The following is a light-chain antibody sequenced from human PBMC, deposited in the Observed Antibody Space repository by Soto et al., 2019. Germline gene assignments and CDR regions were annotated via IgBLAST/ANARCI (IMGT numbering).Light chain of an antibody. Sequence: DIEMTQSPSTLSASVGDRVTITCRASQSISSWLAWYQQKPGKAPNLLIYEASTLDSGVPSRFIGSGYGTEFTITSSSLQADDFDYYYCQRYESYRAFGQGTKVEIK. CDR3: QRYESYRA. J-gene: IGKJ1*01. V-gene: IGKV1-5*03. CDR1: QSISSW. CDR2: EAS.